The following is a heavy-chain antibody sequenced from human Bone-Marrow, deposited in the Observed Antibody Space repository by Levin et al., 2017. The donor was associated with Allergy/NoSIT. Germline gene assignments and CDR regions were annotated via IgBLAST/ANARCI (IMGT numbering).Heavy chain of an antibody. CDR2: ITSSAGTT. V-gene: IGHV3-23*01. Sequence: GGSLRLSCAASGFTVSSNTMSWVRQAPGKGLEWVSCITSSAGTTYYADSVKGRFTISRDNSKNTLYLQMNSLRAEDTAMYYCAKNRRAYSYANDAFDFWGQGTMVTVSS. J-gene: IGHJ3*01. CDR1: GFTVSSNT. CDR3: AKNRRAYSYANDAFDF. D-gene: IGHD5-18*01.